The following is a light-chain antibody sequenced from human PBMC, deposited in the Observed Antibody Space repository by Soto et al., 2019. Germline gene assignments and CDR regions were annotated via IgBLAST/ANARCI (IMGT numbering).Light chain of an antibody. CDR2: GAS. CDR1: QSVSSN. V-gene: IGKV3-15*01. J-gene: IGKJ1*01. Sequence: EIVMTQSPATLSVSPGERATLSCRASQSVSSNLAWYQQQPGQAPRLLIYGASTRANGIPARFSGSGSGTEFTLTISSLQSEDFAVYYCQQYNNWPPRTFGQGTKVEIK. CDR3: QQYNNWPPRT.